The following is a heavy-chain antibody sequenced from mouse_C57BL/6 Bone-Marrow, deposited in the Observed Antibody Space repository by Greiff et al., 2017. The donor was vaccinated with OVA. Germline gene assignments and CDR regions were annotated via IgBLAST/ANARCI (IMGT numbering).Heavy chain of an antibody. V-gene: IGHV2-2*01. Sequence: VQLQESGPGLVQPSQSLSITCTVSGFSLTSYGVHWVRQSPGTGLEWLGVIWSGGSTDYNAAFISRLSISKDNSKSQVFFKMNSLQADDTAIYYCARPFTTVDAMDYWGQGTSVTVSS. CDR2: IWSGGST. CDR1: GFSLTSYG. CDR3: ARPFTTVDAMDY. J-gene: IGHJ4*01. D-gene: IGHD1-1*01.